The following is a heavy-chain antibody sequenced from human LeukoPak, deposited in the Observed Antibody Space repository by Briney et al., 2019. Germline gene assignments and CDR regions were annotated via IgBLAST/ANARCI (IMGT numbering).Heavy chain of an antibody. CDR1: GFSVSNNY. Sequence: PGGSLRLSCAASGFSVSNNYVSWVRQAPGKGLEWISAVYSGGDTYYIEPVRGRFTISRDNSKNTIHLQMNGLTPEDTAMYFCARDSTGASVWGKGTTVTVSS. CDR2: VYSGGDT. D-gene: IGHD1-14*01. J-gene: IGHJ6*04. CDR3: ARDSTGASV. V-gene: IGHV3-53*01.